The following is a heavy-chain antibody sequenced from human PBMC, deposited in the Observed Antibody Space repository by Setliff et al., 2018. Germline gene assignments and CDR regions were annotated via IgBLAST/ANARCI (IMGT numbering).Heavy chain of an antibody. CDR1: GFSISSGYY. V-gene: IGHV4-38-2*01. D-gene: IGHD3-22*01. J-gene: IGHJ5*02. CDR2: IHHSXXX. Sequence: SETLSLTCAVSGFSISSGYYWGWIRQPPGKGLEWIVNIHHSXXXXXXXXXXXXVXXXXDTSKNHVSLKLSSVTAADTAVYYCARAHTWSLPNDNSGYPGWFDPWGQGTLVTVSS. CDR3: ARAHTWSLPNDNSGYPGWFDP.